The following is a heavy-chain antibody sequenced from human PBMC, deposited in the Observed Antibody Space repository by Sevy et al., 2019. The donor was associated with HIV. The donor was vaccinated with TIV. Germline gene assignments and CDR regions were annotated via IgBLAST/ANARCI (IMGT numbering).Heavy chain of an antibody. CDR3: ARHRQDFWSGYYSGEVYFDY. V-gene: IGHV4-39*01. J-gene: IGHJ4*02. CDR2: IFYTGTT. Sequence: SETLSLTCTVSGDSITTSSYYWGWVRQPPGQGLEWIGSIFYTGTTYSIPSLKSRLTMLVDPSKNQFSLKLTSVTAADTAVYYCARHRQDFWSGYYSGEVYFDYWGQRTLVTVSS. CDR1: GDSITTSSYY. D-gene: IGHD3-3*01.